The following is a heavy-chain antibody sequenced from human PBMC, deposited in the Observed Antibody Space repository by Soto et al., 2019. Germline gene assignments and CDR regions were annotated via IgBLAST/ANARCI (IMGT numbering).Heavy chain of an antibody. Sequence: QVQLQESGPGLVKPSETLSLTCTVSGGSVSSGSYYWSWIRQPPGKGLEWIGYIYYSGSTNYNPSLKSRVTISVDTSKNQFSLKLSSMTAADTAVYYCARYPPYYYDSSGYYGWFDPWGQGTLVTVSS. CDR3: ARYPPYYYDSSGYYGWFDP. J-gene: IGHJ5*02. D-gene: IGHD3-22*01. CDR2: IYYSGST. CDR1: GGSVSSGSYY. V-gene: IGHV4-61*01.